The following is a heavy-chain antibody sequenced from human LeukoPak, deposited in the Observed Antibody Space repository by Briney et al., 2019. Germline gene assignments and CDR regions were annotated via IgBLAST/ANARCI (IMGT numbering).Heavy chain of an antibody. Sequence: GGSLRLSCAASGFSFSNYVMHWVRQAPGKRLEWVSTISSSSTYIYYADSVKGRFTISRDNAENSVYLQMDSLRGDDTAVYYCARDLSLGAPGGFDYWGQGTLVTVSS. CDR1: GFSFSNYV. CDR2: ISSSSTYI. CDR3: ARDLSLGAPGGFDY. V-gene: IGHV3-21*01. D-gene: IGHD3-16*01. J-gene: IGHJ4*02.